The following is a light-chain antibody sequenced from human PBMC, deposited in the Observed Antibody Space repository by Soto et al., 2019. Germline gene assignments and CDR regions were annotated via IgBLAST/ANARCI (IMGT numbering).Light chain of an antibody. V-gene: IGKV1-5*01. CDR3: QQYKKYST. CDR1: QSIGSW. CDR2: DAS. Sequence: DIQMTQSPSTLSATVGDRVTTTCRASQSIGSWLAWYQQKPGKAPKLLIYDASGLERGVPSRFSGSGSGTECTLTISSLQPDDFATYYCQQYKKYSTFGGGSMVDVK. J-gene: IGKJ4*01.